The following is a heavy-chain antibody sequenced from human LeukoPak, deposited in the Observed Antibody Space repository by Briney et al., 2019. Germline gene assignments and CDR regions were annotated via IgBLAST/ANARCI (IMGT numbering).Heavy chain of an antibody. V-gene: IGHV3-23*01. D-gene: IGHD1-20*01. CDR3: AKYNWNDGDFDY. J-gene: IGHJ4*02. CDR1: GFTFNNYA. CDR2: ISGSGGST. Sequence: GGSLRLSCAGSGFTFNNYAMSWVRQAPGKGLEWVSSISGSGGSTYYADSVKGRFTISRDNSENTLYVQMNSLRAEDTAVYYCAKYNWNDGDFDYWGQGTLVTVSS.